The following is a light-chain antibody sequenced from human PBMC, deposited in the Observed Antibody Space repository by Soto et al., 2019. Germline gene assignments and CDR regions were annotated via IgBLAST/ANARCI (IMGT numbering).Light chain of an antibody. CDR2: GTS. J-gene: IGKJ1*01. CDR3: KPYGNSRWT. Sequence: EIVLTQSPDTLSLSPGERATLSCRASQSVSSSYLAWYQQTPGQAPRLLIYGTSNRATGIPDRFSGSGFRTDFTLTISRREPEDFAVYYWKPYGNSRWTSGHGTRVAIK. CDR1: QSVSSSY. V-gene: IGKV3-20*01.